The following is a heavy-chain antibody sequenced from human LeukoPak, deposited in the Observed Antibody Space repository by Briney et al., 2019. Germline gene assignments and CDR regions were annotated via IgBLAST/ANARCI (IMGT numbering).Heavy chain of an antibody. CDR2: ISGSGGST. J-gene: IGHJ3*02. V-gene: IGHV3-23*01. D-gene: IGHD2-2*02. Sequence: TGGSLRLSCAASGFTVSSNYMSWVRQAPGKGLEWVSAISGSGGSTYYADSVKGRFTISRDNSKNTLYLQMNSLRAEDTAVYYCAKILYIGAFDIWGQGTMVTVSS. CDR3: AKILYIGAFDI. CDR1: GFTVSSNY.